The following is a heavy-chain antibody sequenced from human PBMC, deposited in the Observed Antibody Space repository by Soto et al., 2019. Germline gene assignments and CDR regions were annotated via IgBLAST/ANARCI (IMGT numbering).Heavy chain of an antibody. CDR3: ARVHSSSLDY. J-gene: IGHJ4*02. V-gene: IGHV3-23*01. Sequence: EVQLLESGGGLVQPGWSLRFSCAASGFTFSSYAMSWVRQAPGKGLEWVSAISGSGGSTYYADSVKGRFTISRDNSKNTLYLQMNSLRAEDTAVYYCARVHSSSLDYWGQGTLVTVSS. CDR1: GFTFSSYA. D-gene: IGHD6-13*01. CDR2: ISGSGGST.